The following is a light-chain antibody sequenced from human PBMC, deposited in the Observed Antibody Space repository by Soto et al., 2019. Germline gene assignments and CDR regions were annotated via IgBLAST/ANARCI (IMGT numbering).Light chain of an antibody. CDR2: DAS. Sequence: EMVLTQSPATLSLSPGERATLSYRASQSVSNYLAWYQQKPGQAPRLLTYDASKRATGIPGRFSGSGSGIDFTLTISSLEPEDFAVYYFLQRNGWLRTFGQGTKLEIK. CDR1: QSVSNY. J-gene: IGKJ2*01. CDR3: LQRNGWLRT. V-gene: IGKV3-11*01.